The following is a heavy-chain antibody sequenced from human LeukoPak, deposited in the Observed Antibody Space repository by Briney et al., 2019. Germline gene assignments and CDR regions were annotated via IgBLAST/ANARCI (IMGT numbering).Heavy chain of an antibody. CDR2: INPSGGST. Sequence: ASVKVSCKASGYTFTSYYMHWVRQAPGQGLEWMGIINPSGGSTSYAQKFQGRVTKTRDTSTSIVYMELSSLRSEDTAVYYCARDFDYGDYGPQSYPGYWGQGTLVTVSS. CDR1: GYTFTSYY. CDR3: ARDFDYGDYGPQSYPGY. D-gene: IGHD4-17*01. J-gene: IGHJ4*02. V-gene: IGHV1-46*01.